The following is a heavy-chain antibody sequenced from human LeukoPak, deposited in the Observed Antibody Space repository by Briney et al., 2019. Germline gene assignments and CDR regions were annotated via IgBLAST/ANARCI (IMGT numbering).Heavy chain of an antibody. CDR1: GFTFSDFA. V-gene: IGHV3-23*01. Sequence: GGSLRLSCAASGFTFSDFAMSWVRQPPGKGLEWVSSLGASGGSTYYADSVKGRFTISRDNSKNTLYLQMNSLRAEDTAVYYCAKHDTIFGSRDYFDYWGQGTLVTVSS. J-gene: IGHJ4*02. CDR2: LGASGGST. CDR3: AKHDTIFGSRDYFDY. D-gene: IGHD3-3*01.